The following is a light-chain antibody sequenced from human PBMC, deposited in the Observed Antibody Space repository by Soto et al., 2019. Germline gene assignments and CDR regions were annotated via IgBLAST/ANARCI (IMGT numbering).Light chain of an antibody. Sequence: QSVLTQPRSVSGSPGQSVTISCTGTSSDVASYNYVSWYQQHPGKAPKLMIYDVSKRPSGVPDRFSGSKSGNTASLTISGLQAEDEADYYCCSYAGSYSWVFGGGTKVTVL. CDR1: SSDVASYNY. V-gene: IGLV2-11*01. J-gene: IGLJ3*02. CDR2: DVS. CDR3: CSYAGSYSWV.